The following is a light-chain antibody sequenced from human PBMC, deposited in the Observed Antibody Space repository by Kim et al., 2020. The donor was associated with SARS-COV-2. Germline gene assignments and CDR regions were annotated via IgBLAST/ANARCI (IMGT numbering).Light chain of an antibody. V-gene: IGLV3-19*01. Sequence: SSELTQAPAVSVALGQTVRITCQGDSLRNYYASWYQQKPGQAPVLVIYGKTNRPSGIPDRFSGSSSGNTASLTITGAQAEDEADYYCNSRDSSGNHHVIFGGGTQLTVL. J-gene: IGLJ2*01. CDR2: GKT. CDR1: SLRNYY. CDR3: NSRDSSGNHHVI.